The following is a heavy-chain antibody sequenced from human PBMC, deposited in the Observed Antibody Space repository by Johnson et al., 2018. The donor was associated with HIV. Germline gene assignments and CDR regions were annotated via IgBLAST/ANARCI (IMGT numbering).Heavy chain of an antibody. V-gene: IGHV3-30-3*01. J-gene: IGHJ6*02. CDR1: GLIFNTYG. D-gene: IGHD4-17*01. CDR3: ARESTPWGGDYVGYSFEL. Sequence: QVQLVESGGGVVQPGRSLRLSCAASGLIFNTYGMHWVRQAPGKGLEWVAVISYDGSKKYYADSVKGRFTISRDNSKKLLYIQMSGLTGEDTATYYCARESTPWGGDYVGYSFELWGQGTTVTVTS. CDR2: ISYDGSKK.